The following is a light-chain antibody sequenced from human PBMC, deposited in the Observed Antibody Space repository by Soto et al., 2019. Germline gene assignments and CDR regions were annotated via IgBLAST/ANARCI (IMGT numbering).Light chain of an antibody. CDR2: YDS. CDR3: QVWDSSSDLVV. J-gene: IGLJ2*01. Sequence: SYELTQPPSVSVAPGKTARITCGGNNIGSKSVHWYQQKPGQAPVLVIYYDSDRPSGIPERFSGSNSVNTATLTINRVEAGDEADYYCQVWDSSSDLVVFGGGTKLTVL. V-gene: IGLV3-21*04. CDR1: NIGSKS.